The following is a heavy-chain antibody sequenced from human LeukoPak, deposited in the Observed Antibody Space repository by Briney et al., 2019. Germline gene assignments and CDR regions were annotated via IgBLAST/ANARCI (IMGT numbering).Heavy chain of an antibody. CDR1: GFTFSSYS. CDR3: ARGMGMTTVTNFDY. CDR2: ISSSSSYI. D-gene: IGHD4-17*01. V-gene: IGHV3-21*01. Sequence: PGGSLRLSCVASGFTFSSYSMNWVRQAPEKGLEWVSSISSSSSYIYYADSVKGRFTISRDNAKNSLYLQMNSLRAEDTAVYYCARGMGMTTVTNFDYWGQGTLVTVSS. J-gene: IGHJ4*02.